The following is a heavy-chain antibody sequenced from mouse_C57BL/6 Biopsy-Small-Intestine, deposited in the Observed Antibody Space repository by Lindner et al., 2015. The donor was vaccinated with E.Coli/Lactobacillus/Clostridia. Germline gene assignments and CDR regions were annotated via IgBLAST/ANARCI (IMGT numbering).Heavy chain of an antibody. Sequence: VQLQESGAELVKPGASVKLSCTASGFNIKDYYLHWVKQRTEQGLGWIGRIDPENGEIKYAPKFQGKATVTADTSSNTAYLRLISLTFEDSAVFYCVRSGWGSGTMDFWGKGTSVTVSS. CDR3: VRSGWGSGTMDF. CDR1: GFNIKDYY. D-gene: IGHD3-1*01. J-gene: IGHJ4*01. CDR2: IDPENGEI. V-gene: IGHV14-2*01.